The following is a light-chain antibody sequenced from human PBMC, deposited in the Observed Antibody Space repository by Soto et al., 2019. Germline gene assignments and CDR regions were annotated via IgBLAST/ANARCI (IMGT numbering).Light chain of an antibody. CDR1: SSDVGGYSY. CDR2: EVS. J-gene: IGLJ2*01. CDR3: SSYTSSSTVV. Sequence: LNRPASGSGSPRGSSRIFKNGTSSDVGGYSYVSWYQQHPGKAPKLMIYEVSNRPSGVSNRFSGSKSGNTASLTISGLQPEDEADYYCSSYTSSSTVVFGGGTK. V-gene: IGLV2-14*01.